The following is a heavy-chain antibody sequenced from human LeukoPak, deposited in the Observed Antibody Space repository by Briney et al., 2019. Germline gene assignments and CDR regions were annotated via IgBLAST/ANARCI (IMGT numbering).Heavy chain of an antibody. J-gene: IGHJ3*02. CDR2: IVVGSGNT. CDR3: AAGTRTMYASDI. CDR1: GFTFTSSA. D-gene: IGHD3-10*02. Sequence: ASVKVSCKASGFTFTSSAMHWVRQARGQRLEWIGWIVVGSGNTNYAQKFQERVTITRDMSTSTAYMELSSLRSEDTAVYYCAAGTRTMYASDIWGQGTMVTVSS. V-gene: IGHV1-58*02.